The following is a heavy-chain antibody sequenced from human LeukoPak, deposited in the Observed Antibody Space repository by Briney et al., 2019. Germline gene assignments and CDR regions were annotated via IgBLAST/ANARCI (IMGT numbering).Heavy chain of an antibody. CDR1: GFTFRSYA. J-gene: IGHJ4*02. CDR3: AKYYDSSGYYLGFDY. Sequence: GGSLRLSCAASGFTFRSYAMSWVRQAPGKGLEWVSAISGSGGSTYYADSVKGRFTISRDNSKNTLYLQMNSLRAEDTAVYYCAKYYDSSGYYLGFDYWGQGTLVTVSS. V-gene: IGHV3-23*01. D-gene: IGHD3-22*01. CDR2: ISGSGGST.